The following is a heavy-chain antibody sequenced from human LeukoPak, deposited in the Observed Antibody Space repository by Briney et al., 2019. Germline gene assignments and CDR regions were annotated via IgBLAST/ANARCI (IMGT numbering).Heavy chain of an antibody. Sequence: GGSLRLSCTASGFIFNDFWMSWVRQAPGEGLEWVANIRQDGGAKNYVDSVKGRFTISRDNAKNSLYLQMNSLRAEDTAVYYCARDLSLYCSGGSCYSLNYWGQGTLVTVSS. V-gene: IGHV3-7*01. CDR3: ARDLSLYCSGGSCYSLNY. D-gene: IGHD2-15*01. CDR1: GFIFNDFW. J-gene: IGHJ4*02. CDR2: IRQDGGAK.